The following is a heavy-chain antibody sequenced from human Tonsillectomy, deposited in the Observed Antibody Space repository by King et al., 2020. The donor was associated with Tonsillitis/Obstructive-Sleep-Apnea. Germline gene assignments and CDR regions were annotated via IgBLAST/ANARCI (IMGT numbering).Heavy chain of an antibody. Sequence: EVQLVESGGGLVQPGGSLRLSCAASGFTFSDHYMDWVRQAPGKGLEWVGRISNKDKKYTTEYAATVKGRFTISRDDSQNSLYLQMNSLKTEDTAMYYCSRVPLTTVTTNPYWGQGTLVTVSS. V-gene: IGHV3-72*01. CDR1: GFTFSDHY. CDR2: ISNKDKKYTT. CDR3: SRVPLTTVTTNPY. D-gene: IGHD4-17*01. J-gene: IGHJ4*02.